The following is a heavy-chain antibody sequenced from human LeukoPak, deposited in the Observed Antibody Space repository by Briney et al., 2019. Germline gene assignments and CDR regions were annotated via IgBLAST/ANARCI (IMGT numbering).Heavy chain of an antibody. D-gene: IGHD2-2*01. CDR3: AINSQSAAPAY. CDR2: INPSSRST. J-gene: IGHJ4*02. Sequence: ASVKVSCKASGYTFTSYYMHGVRQAPGQGLEWIGIINPSSRSTSYAQKFQGKVTMTRHTSTSTVYMELSSLRSEDTPVYYCAINSQSAAPAYWGQGTLVTVHS. V-gene: IGHV1-46*01. CDR1: GYTFTSYY.